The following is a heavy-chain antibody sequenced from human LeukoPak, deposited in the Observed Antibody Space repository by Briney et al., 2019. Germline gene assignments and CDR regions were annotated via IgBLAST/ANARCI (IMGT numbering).Heavy chain of an antibody. J-gene: IGHJ3*02. Sequence: PGGSLRLSCAASRFILNNAWMSWVRQAPGKGLEWVAVVSYDGSNKYYADSVKGRFTISRDNSKNTLYLQMNSLRAEDSALYYCAKDQETSGWYSGGFDIWGQGTMVTVSS. V-gene: IGHV3-30*18. CDR3: AKDQETSGWYSGGFDI. CDR2: VSYDGSNK. CDR1: RFILNNAW. D-gene: IGHD6-19*01.